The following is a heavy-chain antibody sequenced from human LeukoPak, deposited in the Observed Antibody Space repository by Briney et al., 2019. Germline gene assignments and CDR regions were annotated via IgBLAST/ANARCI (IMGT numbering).Heavy chain of an antibody. CDR3: ARDGDIVGATGYVDY. CDR2: ISAYNGNT. Sequence: ASVKVSCKASGYTFTSYGISWVRQAPGQGLEWMGWISAYNGNTNYAQKLQGRVTMTTDTSTSTAYMELRSLRSDDTAVYYCARDGDIVGATGYVDYWGQGTLVIVSS. D-gene: IGHD1-26*01. CDR1: GYTFTSYG. V-gene: IGHV1-18*01. J-gene: IGHJ4*02.